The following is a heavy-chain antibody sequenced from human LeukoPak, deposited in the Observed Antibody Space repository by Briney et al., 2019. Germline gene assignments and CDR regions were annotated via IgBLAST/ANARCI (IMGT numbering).Heavy chain of an antibody. V-gene: IGHV3-66*02. CDR3: ATRSGSYYEGTGS. CDR2: IYSGGST. J-gene: IGHJ5*02. CDR1: GFTVSSNY. Sequence: GGSLRLSCAASGFTVSSNYMSWVRQAPGKGQEWVSVIYSGGSTYYADSVKGRFTISRDNSKNTLYLQMNSLRAEDTAVYYCATRSGSYYEGTGSWGQGTLVTVSS. D-gene: IGHD1-26*01.